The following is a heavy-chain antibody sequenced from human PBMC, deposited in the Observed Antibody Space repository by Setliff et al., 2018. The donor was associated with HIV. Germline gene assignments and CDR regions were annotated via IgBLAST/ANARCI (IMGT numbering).Heavy chain of an antibody. CDR2: MDPSSAAT. V-gene: IGHV1-8*01. CDR1: GYTFTSKH. J-gene: IGHJ5*02. Sequence: ASVKVSCKASGYTFTSKHINWVRQATGQGLEWLGWMDPSSAATGYAQKFQGRVTLTRDTSINTAYMELSSLRAEDTAVYYCARGGAIGVSVGATWGQGTLVTVSS. D-gene: IGHD2-15*01. CDR3: ARGGAIGVSVGAT.